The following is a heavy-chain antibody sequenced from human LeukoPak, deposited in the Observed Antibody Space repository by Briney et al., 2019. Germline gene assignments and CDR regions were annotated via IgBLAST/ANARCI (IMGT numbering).Heavy chain of an antibody. CDR1: GFTFRSNG. V-gene: IGHV3-74*01. D-gene: IGHD1-1*01. CDR3: ARHTTDYYNYGMDV. Sequence: SGGSLRLSGAASGFTFRSNGMHWVRKGPGKGLVWVSRISSDGSSTSYADSVKGRFTILRDNAKNTLYLQMSSLRAEDTAVYYCARHTTDYYNYGMDVWGQGTTVTVSS. J-gene: IGHJ6*02. CDR2: ISSDGSST.